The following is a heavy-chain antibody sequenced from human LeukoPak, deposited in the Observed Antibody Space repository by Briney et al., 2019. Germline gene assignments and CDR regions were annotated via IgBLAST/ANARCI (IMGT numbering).Heavy chain of an antibody. V-gene: IGHV3-74*01. J-gene: IGHJ4*02. CDR3: AGARGFDY. CDR2: INSDGSST. Sequence: PGGSLRLSCAASGFTFSSYWMHWVRQAPGKGQVWVSRINSDGSSTSYADSVKGRFTISRANAKNTLYLQMNSLRAEDTAVYYCAGARGFDYWGQGTLVTVSS. CDR1: GFTFSSYW.